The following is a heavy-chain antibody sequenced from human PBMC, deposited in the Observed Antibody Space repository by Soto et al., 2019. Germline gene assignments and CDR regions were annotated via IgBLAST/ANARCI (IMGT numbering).Heavy chain of an antibody. D-gene: IGHD3-22*01. Sequence: ASVKVSCKASGYTFTSYGISWVRQAPGQGLEWMGWISAYNGNTNYAQKLQGRVTMTTDTSTSTAYMELRSLRSDDTAVYYCARVEDYYDSSGYNHNWFDTWGPGTLVTVSS. V-gene: IGHV1-18*04. CDR1: GYTFTSYG. CDR2: ISAYNGNT. CDR3: ARVEDYYDSSGYNHNWFDT. J-gene: IGHJ5*02.